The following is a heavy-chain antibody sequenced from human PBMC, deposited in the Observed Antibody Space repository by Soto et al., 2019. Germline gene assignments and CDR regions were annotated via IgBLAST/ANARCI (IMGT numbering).Heavy chain of an antibody. Sequence: QVQLVQSGAEVKEPGSSVKVSCQASGGTFSSSALSWVRQAPGQGLEWMGGIIPLFRTPDYAQQFQGRVTITADESTSTAYMERSSLRSEDTAIYYCARDNGRPQLGGNYYYITDFWGQGTTITVSS. CDR2: IIPLFRTP. D-gene: IGHD3-3*02. CDR1: GGTFSSSA. CDR3: ARDNGRPQLGGNYYYITDF. J-gene: IGHJ6*02. V-gene: IGHV1-69*12.